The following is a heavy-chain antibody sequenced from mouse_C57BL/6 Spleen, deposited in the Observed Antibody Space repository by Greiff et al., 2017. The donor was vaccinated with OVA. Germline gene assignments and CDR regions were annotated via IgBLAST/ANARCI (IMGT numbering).Heavy chain of an antibody. D-gene: IGHD2-4*01. Sequence: EVQRVESGPGLVKPSQSLSLTCSVTGYSITSGYYWNWIRQFPGNKLEWMGYISYDGSNNYNPSLKNRISITRDTSKNQFFLKLNSVTTEDTATYYCARRDYDGYAMDYWGQGTSVTVSS. V-gene: IGHV3-6*01. CDR2: ISYDGSN. J-gene: IGHJ4*01. CDR3: ARRDYDGYAMDY. CDR1: GYSITSGYY.